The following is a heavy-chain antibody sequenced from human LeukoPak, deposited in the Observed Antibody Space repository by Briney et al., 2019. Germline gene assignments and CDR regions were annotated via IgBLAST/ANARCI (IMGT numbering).Heavy chain of an antibody. V-gene: IGHV1-69*13. CDR1: GGTFSSYA. CDR2: IIPIFGTA. D-gene: IGHD3-9*01. Sequence: GVSVKVSCKASGGTFSSYAISWVRQAPGQGLEWMGGIIPIFGTANYAQKFQGRVTITADESTSTAYMELSSLRSEDTAVYYCARVDDILTGYPRWGQGTLVTVSS. CDR3: ARVDDILTGYPR. J-gene: IGHJ4*02.